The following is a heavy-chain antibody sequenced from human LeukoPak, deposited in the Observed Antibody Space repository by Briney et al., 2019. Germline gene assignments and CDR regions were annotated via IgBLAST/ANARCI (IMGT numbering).Heavy chain of an antibody. Sequence: SETLSLTCAVSGYSISSGYYWGWIRRPPGKGREWIGSIYHSGSTYYNPSLKSRVTISVDTSKNQFSLKLSSVTAADTAVYYCARGTAMVYYYYMDVWGKGTTVTVSS. CDR1: GYSISSGYY. D-gene: IGHD5-18*01. CDR3: ARGTAMVYYYYMDV. J-gene: IGHJ6*03. CDR2: IYHSGST. V-gene: IGHV4-38-2*01.